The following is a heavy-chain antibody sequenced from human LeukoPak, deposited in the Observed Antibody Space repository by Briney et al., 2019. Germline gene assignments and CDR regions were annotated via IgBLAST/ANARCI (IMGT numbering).Heavy chain of an antibody. CDR3: ARVGLNDYGSGTYADY. V-gene: IGHV3-21*06. J-gene: IGHJ4*02. CDR1: GFTLSSYE. CDR2: ISSSSSYI. Sequence: AGGSLRLSCAASGFTLSSYEMHWVRQAPGKGLEWVSSISSSSSYIYYADSVKGRFTISRDNAKNSLYLQMNTLRAEDTAVYYCARVGLNDYGSGTYADYWGQGTLVTVSS. D-gene: IGHD3-10*01.